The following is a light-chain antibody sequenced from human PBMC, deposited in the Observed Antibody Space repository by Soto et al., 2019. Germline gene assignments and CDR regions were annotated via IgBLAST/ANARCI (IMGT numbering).Light chain of an antibody. Sequence: QSVLTQPPSASGTPGQRVTISCSGSSSNIGSNFVYWYQQFPGTAPKLLIYRNNQRPSGVPDRFSGSKSGTSASLAISGLPSEDEADYYCAAWDDSLNGVLFGGGTKLTVL. CDR2: RNN. J-gene: IGLJ2*01. CDR1: SSNIGSNF. CDR3: AAWDDSLNGVL. V-gene: IGLV1-47*01.